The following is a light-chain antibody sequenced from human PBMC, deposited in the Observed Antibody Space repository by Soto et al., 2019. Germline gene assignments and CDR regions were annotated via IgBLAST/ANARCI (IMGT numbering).Light chain of an antibody. CDR1: QSISSW. Sequence: DIQMTQSPSTLSASVGDSVTITCRASQSISSWLAWYQQKPGKAPKLLIYKASSLESGVPSRFSGSGSGTEFTLTISSLQPDDFATYYCQQYNSYRTSGQGNKVEIK. CDR3: QQYNSYRT. V-gene: IGKV1-5*03. CDR2: KAS. J-gene: IGKJ1*01.